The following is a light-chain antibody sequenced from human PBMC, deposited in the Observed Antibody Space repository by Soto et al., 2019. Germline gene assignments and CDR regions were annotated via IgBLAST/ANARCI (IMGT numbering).Light chain of an antibody. V-gene: IGKV3-11*01. CDR1: QSVSSY. CDR3: QQRSNWPF. CDR2: DAS. J-gene: IGKJ3*01. Sequence: EIVLTQSPATLSLSPGERATLSCRASQSVSSYLAWYQQKPGQAPRLLIYDASNGATGIPARFSGSGSGTDFTLTISSLEPEDFAVYYCQQRSNWPFFGPGTKVDIK.